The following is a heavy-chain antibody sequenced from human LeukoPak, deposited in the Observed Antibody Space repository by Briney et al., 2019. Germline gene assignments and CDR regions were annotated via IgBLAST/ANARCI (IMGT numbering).Heavy chain of an antibody. CDR3: ASSASYRFDY. Sequence: GGSLRLSCAASGFTFSSYSMNWVRQAPGKGPEWVSHITASGTAMFYADSVKGRFTISRDNAKNSLYLQMNSLRDEDTAVYYCASSASYRFDYWGQGTLGTVSS. V-gene: IGHV3-48*02. CDR1: GFTFSSYS. D-gene: IGHD1-26*01. J-gene: IGHJ4*02. CDR2: ITASGTAM.